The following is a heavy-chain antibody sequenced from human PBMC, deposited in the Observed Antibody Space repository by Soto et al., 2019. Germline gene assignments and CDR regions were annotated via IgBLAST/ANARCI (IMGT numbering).Heavy chain of an antibody. Sequence: GASVKVSCKASGYTFTSYGISWVRQAPGQGLEWMGWISAYNGNTNYAQKLQGRVTMTTDTSTSTAYMELRSLRSDDTAVYYCARQKQYQLLYRGWFDPWGQGTLVTSPQ. J-gene: IGHJ5*02. V-gene: IGHV1-18*01. CDR2: ISAYNGNT. D-gene: IGHD2-2*02. CDR3: ARQKQYQLLYRGWFDP. CDR1: GYTFTSYG.